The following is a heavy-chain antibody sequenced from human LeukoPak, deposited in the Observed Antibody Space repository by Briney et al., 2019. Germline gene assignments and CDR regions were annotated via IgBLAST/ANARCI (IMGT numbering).Heavy chain of an antibody. Sequence: PGGSLRLSCAASGFTFSSYGMHWVRQAPGKGLEWVAVISYDGSNKYYADSVKGRFTISRDNAKNSLYLQMNSLRAEDTAVYYCARGRGSSGYTGWCWGQGTLVTVSS. V-gene: IGHV3-30*03. CDR1: GFTFSSYG. D-gene: IGHD3-22*01. CDR2: ISYDGSNK. J-gene: IGHJ4*02. CDR3: ARGRGSSGYTGWC.